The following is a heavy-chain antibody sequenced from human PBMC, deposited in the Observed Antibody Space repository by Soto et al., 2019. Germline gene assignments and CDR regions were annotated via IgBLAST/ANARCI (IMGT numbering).Heavy chain of an antibody. J-gene: IGHJ4*02. CDR1: EFTFSNYA. CDR3: AKDQGSSWYEIDY. Sequence: LRLSCAASEFTFSNYAVTWVRQAPGKGLEWVSTISGSGGSTYYADSVKGRFTISRDNSKNTLYLQMNSLRAEDTAVYYCAKDQGSSWYEIDYWGQGTLVTVSS. CDR2: ISGSGGST. D-gene: IGHD6-13*01. V-gene: IGHV3-23*01.